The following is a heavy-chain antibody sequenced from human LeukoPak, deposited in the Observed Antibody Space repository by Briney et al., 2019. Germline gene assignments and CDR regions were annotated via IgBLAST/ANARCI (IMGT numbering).Heavy chain of an antibody. D-gene: IGHD4-17*01. J-gene: IGHJ1*01. CDR2: ISENGRST. CDR3: AKKAEAFGDSVTQH. V-gene: IGHV3-23*01. CDR1: GFSFSASS. Sequence: GGSLRLSCAASGFSFSASSMSWVRQTPGKGLEWVSSISENGRSTYYADSVKGRFTISRDNSKSTLYLQMNSLRPEDTAVYYCAKKAEAFGDSVTQHWGQGTLVTVSS.